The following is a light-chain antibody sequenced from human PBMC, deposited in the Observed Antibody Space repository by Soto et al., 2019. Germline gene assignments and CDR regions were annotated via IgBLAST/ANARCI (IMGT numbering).Light chain of an antibody. CDR2: DAS. V-gene: IGKV1-27*01. CDR1: QGISNY. J-gene: IGKJ3*01. Sequence: DIQMTQSPSSLSASVGDRVTITCPASQGISNYLAWYQQKPGKPPNLLIYDASTLQSGVPSRFSGSGSGTDFTLTISSLQPEGVATYYCQKYDSVPVIFGPGTKVDI. CDR3: QKYDSVPVI.